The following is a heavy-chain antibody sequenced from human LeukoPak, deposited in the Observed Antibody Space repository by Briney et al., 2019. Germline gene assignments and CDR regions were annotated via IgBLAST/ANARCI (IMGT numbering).Heavy chain of an antibody. V-gene: IGHV1-69*13. CDR3: AALVDIVVVVAATPYFDY. CDR2: IIPIFGTA. J-gene: IGHJ4*02. Sequence: ASVKVSCKASGGTFSSYAISWVRQAPGQGLEWMGGIIPIFGTANYAQKLQGRVTITADESTSTAYMELSSLRSEDTAVYYCAALVDIVVVVAATPYFDYWGQGTLVTVSS. CDR1: GGTFSSYA. D-gene: IGHD2-15*01.